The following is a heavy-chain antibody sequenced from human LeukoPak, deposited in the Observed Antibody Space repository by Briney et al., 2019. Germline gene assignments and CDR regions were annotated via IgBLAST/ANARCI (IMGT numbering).Heavy chain of an antibody. Sequence: GGSLRLSCAASGVTFSYYWMHWVRQAPGKGLVWVSRIDSDGSSTSYAGSVKGRFTISRDNAENSLYLQMNSLRAEDTAVYYCARDNYGDYQYWGQGTLITVSS. V-gene: IGHV3-74*01. J-gene: IGHJ4*02. D-gene: IGHD4-17*01. CDR1: GVTFSYYW. CDR3: ARDNYGDYQY. CDR2: IDSDGSST.